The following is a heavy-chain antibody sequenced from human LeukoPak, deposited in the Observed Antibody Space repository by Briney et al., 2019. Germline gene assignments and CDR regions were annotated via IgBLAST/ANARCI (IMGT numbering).Heavy chain of an antibody. CDR2: INHSGST. Sequence: SETLSLTCGVYGASFNYYYWSWTRQTPGKGLEWIGEINHSGSTNYNPSLRSRVTISVDTSKKQFSLKVNSATAADTAVYYCAAGDGVKAPIGVGSWYFEFWGRGTLVSVTS. J-gene: IGHJ2*01. D-gene: IGHD2-8*01. CDR3: AAGDGVKAPIGVGSWYFEF. CDR1: GASFNYYY. V-gene: IGHV4-34*01.